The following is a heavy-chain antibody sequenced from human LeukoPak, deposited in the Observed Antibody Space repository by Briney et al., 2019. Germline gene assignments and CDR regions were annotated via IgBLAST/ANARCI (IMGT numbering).Heavy chain of an antibody. CDR2: IYYSGST. CDR1: VGSISISSYY. CDR3: ARDRRGPVDY. V-gene: IGHV4-39*07. J-gene: IGHJ4*02. Sequence: PSETLSLTCTVSVGSISISSYYGGWIRQPPGKGLEWIGSIYYSGSTYYNPSLKSRVTISVDTSTNQFSLKLSSVTAADTAVYYCARDRRGPVDYWGQGTLVTVSS.